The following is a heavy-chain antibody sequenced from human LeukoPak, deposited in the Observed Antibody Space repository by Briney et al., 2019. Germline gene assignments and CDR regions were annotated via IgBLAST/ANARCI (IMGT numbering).Heavy chain of an antibody. D-gene: IGHD3-22*01. J-gene: IGHJ4*02. V-gene: IGHV3-21*01. Sequence: GGSLRLSCAASGFTFSSYSMNWVRQAAGKGLEWVSSISSSSSYIYYADSRKGRITISSDNAKNSMYLQMNSLRAEDTAVYYWASGGLEYYYDSSGYPFDYWGQGTLVTVSS. CDR3: ASGGLEYYYDSSGYPFDY. CDR1: GFTFSSYS. CDR2: ISSSSSYI.